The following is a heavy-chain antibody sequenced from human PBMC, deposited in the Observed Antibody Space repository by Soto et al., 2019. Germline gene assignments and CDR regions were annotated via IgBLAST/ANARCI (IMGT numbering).Heavy chain of an antibody. V-gene: IGHV1-2*04. D-gene: IGHD4-17*01. CDR3: ARGSYGDYVDY. CDR2: INPNSGGT. Sequence: ASVKVSCKASGYTFTGYYMHWVRQAPGQGLEWMGWINPNSGGTNYAQKFQGWVTMTRDTSTSTAYMELRSLRSDDTAVYYCARGSYGDYVDYWGQGTLVTVSS. CDR1: GYTFTGYY. J-gene: IGHJ4*02.